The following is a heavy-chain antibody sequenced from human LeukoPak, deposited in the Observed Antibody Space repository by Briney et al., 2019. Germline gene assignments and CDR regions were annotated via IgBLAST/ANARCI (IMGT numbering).Heavy chain of an antibody. CDR1: GFTFNTYW. J-gene: IGHJ4*02. Sequence: GGSLRLSCAASGFTFNTYWMSWVRQAPGKGLEWVANIKKDGTEKYYMDSVKGRFTISRDNAKNSLYLQMNSLRAEDTAVYYCARDVDLYGSGSYCNDYWGQGTLVTVSS. D-gene: IGHD3-10*01. V-gene: IGHV3-7*01. CDR3: ARDVDLYGSGSYCNDY. CDR2: IKKDGTEK.